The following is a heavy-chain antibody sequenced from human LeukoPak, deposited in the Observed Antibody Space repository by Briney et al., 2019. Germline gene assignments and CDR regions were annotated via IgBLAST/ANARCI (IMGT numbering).Heavy chain of an antibody. V-gene: IGHV1-8*03. CDR2: MNPNSGIT. D-gene: IGHD3-3*01. J-gene: IGHJ6*03. CDR1: GYSFTNYD. Sequence: ASVKVSCKASGYSFTNYDINWVRQATGQGLEWMGWMNPNSGITAYAQKFQGRVTITRNTSISTAYMELSSLRSEDTAVYYCARAPVLRFLEWPPNNYYYYMDVWGKGTTVTVSS. CDR3: ARAPVLRFLEWPPNNYYYYMDV.